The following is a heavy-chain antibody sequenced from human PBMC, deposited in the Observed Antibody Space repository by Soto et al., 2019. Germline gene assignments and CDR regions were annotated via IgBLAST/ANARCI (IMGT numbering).Heavy chain of an antibody. D-gene: IGHD3-10*01. CDR1: GGNLTTHT. J-gene: IGHJ4*02. Sequence: QVPLVQSGAQIKRPGSSLKISCKISGGNLTTHTINWVRQAPGQGLEYLGGIIPMFGSPNYAQKVQGRVTIIADKSTTTPYLQLSGLTSDDTAIYYCARDFRASLSWREVYLDDSDQGTLVTVYS. CDR2: IIPMFGSP. V-gene: IGHV1-69*06. CDR3: ARDFRASLSWREVYLDD.